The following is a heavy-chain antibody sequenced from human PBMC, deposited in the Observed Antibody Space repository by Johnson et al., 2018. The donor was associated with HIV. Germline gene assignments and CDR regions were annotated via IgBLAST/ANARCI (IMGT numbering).Heavy chain of an antibody. J-gene: IGHJ3*02. Sequence: EVQLVESGGGLVQPGGSLRLSCAASGFTVSSNYMSWVRQAPGKGLEWVSGISGTGGSTYYADSVKGRFTISRDNYKNTLYLQMNSLRAEDTAVYYCAKTDPSVTQEPFDIWGQGTMVIVSS. V-gene: IGHV3-23*04. D-gene: IGHD1-26*01. CDR2: ISGTGGST. CDR1: GFTVSSNY. CDR3: AKTDPSVTQEPFDI.